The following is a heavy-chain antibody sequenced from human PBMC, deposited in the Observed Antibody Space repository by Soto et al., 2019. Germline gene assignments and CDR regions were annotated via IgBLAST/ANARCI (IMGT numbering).Heavy chain of an antibody. V-gene: IGHV1-18*04. D-gene: IGHD4-17*01. CDR1: GEFFTTYG. CDR3: ARWAGRVRDSGGPFDS. CDR2: ISTYSTNT. Sequence: QVELVQSGAEVKNPGASVTVSCKASGEFFTTYGISWVRQAPGQGLEWMGWISTYSTNTHYAPKFQGRLLLTADTSTTPAHIELRSLRHADTAVSYCARWAGRVRDSGGPFDSCGQGSLVTVSP. J-gene: IGHJ4*02.